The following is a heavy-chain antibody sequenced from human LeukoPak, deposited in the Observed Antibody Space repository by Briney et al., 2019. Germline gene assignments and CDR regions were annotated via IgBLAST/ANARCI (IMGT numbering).Heavy chain of an antibody. CDR1: GGTFSSYA. D-gene: IGHD6-19*01. J-gene: IGHJ6*03. CDR2: IIPIFGTA. Sequence: SVKVSCKASGGTFSSYAISWVRQAPGQGLEWMGGIIPIFGTANYAQKFQGRVTITADKSTSTAYMELSSLRSEDTAVYYCARDLFSGWYSDYYYYMDVWGKGTTVTVSS. CDR3: ARDLFSGWYSDYYYYMDV. V-gene: IGHV1-69*06.